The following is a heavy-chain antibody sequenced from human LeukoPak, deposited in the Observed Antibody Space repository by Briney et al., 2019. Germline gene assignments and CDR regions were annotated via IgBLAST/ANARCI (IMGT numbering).Heavy chain of an antibody. V-gene: IGHV3-7*05. CDR3: ARFRYYDSSGYYYYFDY. D-gene: IGHD3-22*01. CDR2: IKQDGSEK. CDR1: GFTFSSYW. J-gene: IGHJ4*02. Sequence: GGSLRLSCAASGFTFSSYWMSWVRQAPGKGLEWVANIKQDGSEKYYVDSVKGRFTISRDNAKNSLYLQMNSLRVEDTAVYYCARFRYYDSSGYYYYFDYWGQGTLVTVSS.